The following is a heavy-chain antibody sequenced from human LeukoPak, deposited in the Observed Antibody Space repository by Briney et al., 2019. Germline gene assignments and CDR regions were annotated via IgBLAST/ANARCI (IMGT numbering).Heavy chain of an antibody. J-gene: IGHJ4*02. CDR1: GFTFSSYS. CDR2: ISSSSSYI. CDR3: AAPGVPAATYYFDY. V-gene: IGHV3-21*01. Sequence: GGSLRLSCAASGFTFSSYSMNWVRQAPGKGLEWVSSISSSSSYIYYADSVKGRFTISRDNSKNTVYLQMNSLRAEDTAVYYCAAPGVPAATYYFDYWGQGTLVTVSS. D-gene: IGHD2-2*01.